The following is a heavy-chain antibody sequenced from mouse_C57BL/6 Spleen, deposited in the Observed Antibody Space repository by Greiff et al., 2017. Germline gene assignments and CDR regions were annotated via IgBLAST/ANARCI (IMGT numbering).Heavy chain of an antibody. CDR1: GYTFTSYW. Sequence: QVQLQQPGAELVKPGASVKLSCKASGYTFTSYWMQWVKQRPGQGLEWIGEIDPSDSYTNYNQKFKGKATLTVDTSSSTAYMQLSSLTSEDSAVYYCASRTTPHWGQGTTLTVSS. CDR3: ASRTTPH. CDR2: IDPSDSYT. J-gene: IGHJ2*01. V-gene: IGHV1-50*01. D-gene: IGHD1-1*01.